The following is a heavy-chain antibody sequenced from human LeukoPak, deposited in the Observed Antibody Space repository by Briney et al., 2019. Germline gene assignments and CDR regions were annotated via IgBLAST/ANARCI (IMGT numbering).Heavy chain of an antibody. CDR2: IIPFLDTT. CDR3: ARASELGEWFGDLLYI. CDR1: GYTFTGYY. J-gene: IGHJ6*02. V-gene: IGHV1-69*08. D-gene: IGHD3-10*01. Sequence: SVKVSCKASGYTFTGYYIHWVRQAPGQGLEWMGWIIPFLDTTNYAHKFQGRVKITADKSTSTAYLELRSLSSEDTAIYYCARASELGEWFGDLLYIWGQGTTVTVSS.